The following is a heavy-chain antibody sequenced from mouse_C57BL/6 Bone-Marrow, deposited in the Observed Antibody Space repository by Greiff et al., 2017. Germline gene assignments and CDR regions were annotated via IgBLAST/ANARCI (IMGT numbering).Heavy chain of an antibody. V-gene: IGHV14-1*01. CDR2: IDPEDGDT. D-gene: IGHD1-1*01. Sequence: EVKLVESGAELVRPGASVKLSCTASGFNIKDYYMHWVKQRPEQGLEWIGRIDPEDGDTEYAPKFQGKATMTADTSSNTAYLQLSSLTSEDTAVYYCTRDYYGSSYQSAMDYWGQGTSVTVSS. J-gene: IGHJ4*01. CDR3: TRDYYGSSYQSAMDY. CDR1: GFNIKDYY.